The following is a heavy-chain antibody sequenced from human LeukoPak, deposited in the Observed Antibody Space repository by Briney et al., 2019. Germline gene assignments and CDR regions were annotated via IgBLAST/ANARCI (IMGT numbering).Heavy chain of an antibody. J-gene: IGHJ4*02. V-gene: IGHV3-23*01. CDR1: GFTFSSYG. D-gene: IGHD6-13*01. CDR3: AKTLQQLVPSYFDY. CDR2: ISGSGSST. Sequence: GGTLTLSCAASGFTFSSYGMSWVRQAPGKGLEWVSAISGSGSSTYYADSVKGRFTIYRDNSKNTMYLQMHSLRAEDTAVYYCAKTLQQLVPSYFDYWGQGTLVTVSS.